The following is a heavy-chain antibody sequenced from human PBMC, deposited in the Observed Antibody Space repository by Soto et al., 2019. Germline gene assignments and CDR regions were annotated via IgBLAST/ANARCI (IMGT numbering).Heavy chain of an antibody. J-gene: IGHJ4*02. D-gene: IGHD3-22*01. Sequence: GGSLRLSCAASGFTFSSYAMSWVRQAPGKGLEWVSAISGSGGSTYYADSVTGRFTISRDNSKNTLYLQRNSLRAEDTAVYYCAKRGGIGSSGYYFDYWGQGTLVTVSS. CDR3: AKRGGIGSSGYYFDY. V-gene: IGHV3-23*01. CDR2: ISGSGGST. CDR1: GFTFSSYA.